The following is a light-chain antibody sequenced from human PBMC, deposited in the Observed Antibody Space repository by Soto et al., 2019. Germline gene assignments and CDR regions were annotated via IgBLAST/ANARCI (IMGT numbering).Light chain of an antibody. CDR1: SSDVGSNNL. Sequence: QSVLTQPASVSGSPGQSITVSCTGTSSDVGSNNLVSWYQQHPGKAPKLMIYEVSRRPSGVSNRFSGSKSGNTASLTISGLQAEDEADYYCSSFARSSAPFGPGTKVTVL. CDR2: EVS. CDR3: SSFARSSAP. J-gene: IGLJ1*01. V-gene: IGLV2-23*02.